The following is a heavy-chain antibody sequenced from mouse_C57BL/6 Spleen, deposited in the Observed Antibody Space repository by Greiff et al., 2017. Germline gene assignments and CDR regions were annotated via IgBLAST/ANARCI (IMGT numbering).Heavy chain of an antibody. Sequence: VQVVESGPGLVAPSQSLSITCTVSGFSLTSYGVDWVRQSPGKGLEWLGVIWGVGSTNYNSALKSRLSISKDNSKSQVFLKMNSLQTDDTAMYYCAYDGYPAPVAYWGQGTLVTVSA. D-gene: IGHD2-2*01. CDR3: AYDGYPAPVAY. CDR2: IWGVGST. J-gene: IGHJ3*01. V-gene: IGHV2-6*01. CDR1: GFSLTSYG.